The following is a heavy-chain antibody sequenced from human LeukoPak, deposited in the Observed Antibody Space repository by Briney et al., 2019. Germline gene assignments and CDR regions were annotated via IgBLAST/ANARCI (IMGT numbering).Heavy chain of an antibody. Sequence: PGRSLRLSCAASGFTFSSYAMHWVRQAPGKGLEWAAVISYDGSNKYYADSVKGRFTISRDNSKNTLYLQMNSLRAEDTAVYYCARDPHYYGSGSYYNLNYFDYWGQGTLVTVSS. V-gene: IGHV3-30-3*01. CDR3: ARDPHYYGSGSYYNLNYFDY. J-gene: IGHJ4*02. D-gene: IGHD3-10*01. CDR1: GFTFSSYA. CDR2: ISYDGSNK.